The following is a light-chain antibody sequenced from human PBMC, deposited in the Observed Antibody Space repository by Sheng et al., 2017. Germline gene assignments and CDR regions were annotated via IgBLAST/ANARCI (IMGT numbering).Light chain of an antibody. V-gene: IGKV3-20*01. CDR3: QQYGSSPYT. Sequence: VVLSQSPGTLSLSPGERVTLSCGASQSLSSSYVAWYQQKPGQAPRLLIYGASSRASGIPDRFSGSGSGTDFTLTISRLEPEDFAVYYCQQYGSSPYTFGQGTKLEIK. CDR1: QSLSSSY. CDR2: GAS. J-gene: IGKJ2*01.